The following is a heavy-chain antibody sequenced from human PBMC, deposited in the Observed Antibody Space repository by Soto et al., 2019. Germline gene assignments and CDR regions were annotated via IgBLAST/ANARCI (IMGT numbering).Heavy chain of an antibody. J-gene: IGHJ5*02. Sequence: SETLSLTCTVSGGSISSSSYYWGWIRQPPGKGLEWIGSIYYSGSTYYNPSLKSRVTISVDTSKNQFSLKLSSVTAADTAVYYCARHSVYDFWSGYYYRSWFDPWGQGTLVTVSS. D-gene: IGHD3-3*01. CDR3: ARHSVYDFWSGYYYRSWFDP. CDR1: GGSISSSSYY. CDR2: IYYSGST. V-gene: IGHV4-39*01.